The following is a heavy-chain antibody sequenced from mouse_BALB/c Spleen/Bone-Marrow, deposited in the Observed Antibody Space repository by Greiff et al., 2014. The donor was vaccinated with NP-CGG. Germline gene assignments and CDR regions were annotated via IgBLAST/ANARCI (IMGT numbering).Heavy chain of an antibody. D-gene: IGHD1-1*01. CDR1: GYTLTSYV. CDR3: ARNYGSSYWYFDV. J-gene: IGHJ1*01. V-gene: IGHV1-14*01. CDR2: FNPYNDGT. Sequence: VQLQQPGPELVKPGASVKMSCKASGYTLTSYVMHWVKQKPGQGLEWIGYFNPYNDGTKYNEKFKGKATLTSDKSSSTAYMELSSLTSEDSAVYYCARNYGSSYWYFDVWGAGTTLTVSS.